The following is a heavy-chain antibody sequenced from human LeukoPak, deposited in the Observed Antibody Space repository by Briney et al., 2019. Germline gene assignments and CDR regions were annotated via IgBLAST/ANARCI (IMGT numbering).Heavy chain of an antibody. J-gene: IGHJ6*02. Sequence: SQTLSLTCTVSGGSISSGGYYWSWIRQHPGKGLEWIGYIYYSGSTYYNPSLKSRVTISVDTSKNQFSLKLSSVTAADTAVYYCARGYCSGGSCYSPEDYYYYGMDVWGQGTTVTVSS. V-gene: IGHV4-31*03. CDR2: IYYSGST. CDR3: ARGYCSGGSCYSPEDYYYYGMDV. D-gene: IGHD2-15*01. CDR1: GGSISSGGYY.